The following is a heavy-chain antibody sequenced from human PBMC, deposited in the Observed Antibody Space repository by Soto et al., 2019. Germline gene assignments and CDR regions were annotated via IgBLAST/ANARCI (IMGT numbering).Heavy chain of an antibody. J-gene: IGHJ6*02. D-gene: IGHD5-18*01. V-gene: IGHV1-69*01. CDR3: ARGPAMVTRGGCYYYGMDV. Sequence: QVQLVQSGAEVKKPGSSVKVSCKASGGTFSSYAISWVRQAPGQGLEWMGGIIPIFGTAHYAQKFQGRVTITADEATGPVYMEVSSLRSEDTAVYYCARGPAMVTRGGCYYYGMDVWGQGTTVTVSS. CDR2: IIPIFGTA. CDR1: GGTFSSYA.